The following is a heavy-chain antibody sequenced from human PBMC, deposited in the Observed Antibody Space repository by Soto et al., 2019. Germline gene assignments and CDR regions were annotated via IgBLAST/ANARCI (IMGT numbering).Heavy chain of an antibody. V-gene: IGHV3-48*02. CDR3: ARIAATAARPCPCDYGMDV. CDR1: GFTFSSYS. D-gene: IGHD6-6*01. Sequence: EVQLVESGGGLVQPGGSLRLSCAASGFTFSSYSMKWVRQAPGKGLEWVSYISISSSTIYYADSVKGRFTISSDNAKNSLYLQMNSLRDEDSAVYYCARIAATAARPCPCDYGMDVCGQGTTVTVSS. J-gene: IGHJ6*02. CDR2: ISISSSTI.